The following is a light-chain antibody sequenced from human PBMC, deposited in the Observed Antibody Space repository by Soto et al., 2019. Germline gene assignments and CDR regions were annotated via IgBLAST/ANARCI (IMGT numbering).Light chain of an antibody. V-gene: IGLV1-44*01. Sequence: QAVVTQPPSASGTPGQRVTMSCSGSSSNIGSNTVNWYQHLPGTAPKLLLYSNEERPSGVPDRFSGSKSGTSASLAISGLQSEDEADYYCAAWDDSLNGVEFGGGTKLTVL. CDR1: SSNIGSNT. CDR3: AAWDDSLNGVE. CDR2: SNE. J-gene: IGLJ2*01.